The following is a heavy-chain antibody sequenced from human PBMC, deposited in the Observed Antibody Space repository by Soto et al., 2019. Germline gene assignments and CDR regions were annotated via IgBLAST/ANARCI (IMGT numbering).Heavy chain of an antibody. CDR1: GFTFSSYW. CDR2: IKQDGSEK. J-gene: IGHJ6*02. D-gene: IGHD3-3*01. CDR3: ARGGNTIFGVVYYYSRMDV. Sequence: PGGSLGLSCAASGFTFSSYWMSWVRQAPGKGLEWVANIKQDGSEKYYVDSVKGRFTISRDNAKNSLYLQMNSLRAEDTAVYYCARGGNTIFGVVYYYSRMDVWGQGT. V-gene: IGHV3-7*01.